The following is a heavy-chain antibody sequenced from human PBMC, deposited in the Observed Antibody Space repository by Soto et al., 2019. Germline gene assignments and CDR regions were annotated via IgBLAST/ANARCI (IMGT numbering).Heavy chain of an antibody. D-gene: IGHD1-20*01. CDR2: ISATGGSA. J-gene: IGHJ4*02. CDR1: GFTFSSYA. V-gene: IGHV3-23*01. Sequence: DVQLLESGGGLVQPGGSLRLSCAASGFTFSSYAMSWVRQAPGKGPEWVSAISATGGSAFYADSVKGRFTISRDNSKNTVFLQIDSLVTEDTAVYYCAKGTTAVYSFDFWGQGTLVTVSS. CDR3: AKGTTAVYSFDF.